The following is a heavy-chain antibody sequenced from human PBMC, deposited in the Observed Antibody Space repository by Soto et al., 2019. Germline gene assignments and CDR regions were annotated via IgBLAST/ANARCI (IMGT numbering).Heavy chain of an antibody. Sequence: GGSLRLSCVASRFSFSSYEMSWVRQAAGKGLEWVSRVSLTGDRTHYAGSVKGRFTVSRDNFKNTLYLEMDSLRPEDTAIYYCARGGGYCTPTSCAIDSWGRGTPVTVSS. V-gene: IGHV3-23*01. CDR2: VSLTGDRT. CDR3: ARGGGYCTPTSCAIDS. J-gene: IGHJ4*02. CDR1: RFSFSSYE. D-gene: IGHD2-8*01.